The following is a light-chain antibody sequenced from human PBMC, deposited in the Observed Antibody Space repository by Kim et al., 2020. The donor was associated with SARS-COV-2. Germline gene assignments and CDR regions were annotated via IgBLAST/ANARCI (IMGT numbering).Light chain of an antibody. Sequence: DIQMTQSPSTLSASIGDRVTITCRASQSINNWLAWYQQKPGKAPKVLIHTASRLQRGAPSRFSGSGSGTEFTLTISSLQPDDFATYYCQQYNSYSITFGQGTRL. CDR3: QQYNSYSIT. J-gene: IGKJ5*01. CDR1: QSINNW. CDR2: TAS. V-gene: IGKV1-5*03.